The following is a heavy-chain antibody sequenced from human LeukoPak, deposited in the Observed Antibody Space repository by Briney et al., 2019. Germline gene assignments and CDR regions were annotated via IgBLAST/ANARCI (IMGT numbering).Heavy chain of an antibody. D-gene: IGHD2-15*01. CDR1: GGSFSGYY. V-gene: IGHV4-34*01. Sequence: SETLSLTCAVYGGSFSGYYWSWIRQPPGKGLEWIGEINHSGSTNYNPSLKSRVTISVDTSKNQFSLKLSSVTAADTAVYYCASEAEDTSFDYWGQGTLVTVSS. CDR3: ASEAEDTSFDY. CDR2: INHSGST. J-gene: IGHJ4*02.